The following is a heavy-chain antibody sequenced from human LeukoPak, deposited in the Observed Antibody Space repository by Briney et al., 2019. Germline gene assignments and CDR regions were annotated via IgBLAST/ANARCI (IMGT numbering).Heavy chain of an antibody. CDR3: AREKPSNYFDY. J-gene: IGHJ4*02. Sequence: TGGSLRLSCAASGFTVSSNYMSWVRQAPGKGLEWVSVIYSGGSTYYADSVKGRFTISRDNSKNTLYLQMNSLRAEDTAVYYCAREKPSNYFDYWGQGTLVTVSS. CDR2: IYSGGST. V-gene: IGHV3-66*01. CDR1: GFTVSSNY.